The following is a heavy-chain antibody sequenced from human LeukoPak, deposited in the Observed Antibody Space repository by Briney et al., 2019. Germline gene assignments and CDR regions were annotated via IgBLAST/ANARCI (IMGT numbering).Heavy chain of an antibody. CDR1: GFTLSTYG. CDR3: ADNLSR. Sequence: GGSLRLSCAASGFTLSTYGMHWVRQAPGKGLEWVANIKQDGSEKYYVDSVKGRFTISRDNAKNSLYLQMNSLRAEDTAVYYCADNLSRWGQGTLVTVSS. CDR2: IKQDGSEK. J-gene: IGHJ4*02. V-gene: IGHV3-7*01. D-gene: IGHD1-1*01.